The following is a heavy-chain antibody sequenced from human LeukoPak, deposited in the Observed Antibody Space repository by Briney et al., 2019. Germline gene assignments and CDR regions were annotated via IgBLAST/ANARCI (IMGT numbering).Heavy chain of an antibody. D-gene: IGHD2-15*01. CDR3: ARGGYCSGGSCNNYGMDV. CDR1: GYTFTSYD. Sequence: ASVKVSCTASGYTFTSYDIHWVRQATGQGLEWMGWMNPNSGNTGYAQKFQGRVTMTRNTSISTAYMELSSLRSEDTAVYYCARGGYCSGGSCNNYGMDVWGQGTTVTVSS. J-gene: IGHJ6*02. CDR2: MNPNSGNT. V-gene: IGHV1-8*01.